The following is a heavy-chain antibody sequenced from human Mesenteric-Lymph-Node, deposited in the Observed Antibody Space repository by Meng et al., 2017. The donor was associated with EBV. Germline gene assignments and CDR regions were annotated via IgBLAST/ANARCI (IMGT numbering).Heavy chain of an antibody. CDR2: IHSSGRTM. CDR3: ARWARITPVFDP. D-gene: IGHD3-3*01. CDR1: GFTFSDYY. V-gene: IGHV3-11*01. Sequence: GRLGGSGGGLVKAGGSLRLSCAASGFTFSDYYMTWIRQAPGKGLEWVSYIHSSGRTMYYADSVKGRFTISRDNARNSLYLQMNSLRAEDTAVYYCARWARITPVFDPWGQGTLVTVSS. J-gene: IGHJ5*02.